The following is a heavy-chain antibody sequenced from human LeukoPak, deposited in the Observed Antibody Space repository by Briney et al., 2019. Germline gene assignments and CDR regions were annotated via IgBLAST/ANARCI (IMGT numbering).Heavy chain of an antibody. V-gene: IGHV5-51*01. D-gene: IGHD3-22*01. CDR2: IYPGDSDT. CDR1: GYSFTRHW. Sequence: GESLKISCKGSGYSFTRHWTGWVRQMPGKGLEWMGIIYPGDSDTRYSPSFQGQVTMSADKSISTAYLQRSSLKASDTAMYYCARSYSSGSQDAFDIWGQGTTVTVSS. J-gene: IGHJ3*02. CDR3: ARSYSSGSQDAFDI.